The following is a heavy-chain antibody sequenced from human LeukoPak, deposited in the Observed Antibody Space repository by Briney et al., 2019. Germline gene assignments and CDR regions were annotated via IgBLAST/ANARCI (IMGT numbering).Heavy chain of an antibody. V-gene: IGHV3-53*01. J-gene: IGHJ4*02. Sequence: GGSLRLSCAASGFTVRSNYMTWVRQAPGKGLEWVSLIYSGDNTYYADSVKGRFTISRDNSNNTLYFQMNSLRAEDTAVYYCAGRRRDGYFDYWGQGTLVTVSS. CDR1: GFTVRSNY. D-gene: IGHD5-24*01. CDR2: IYSGDNT. CDR3: AGRRRDGYFDY.